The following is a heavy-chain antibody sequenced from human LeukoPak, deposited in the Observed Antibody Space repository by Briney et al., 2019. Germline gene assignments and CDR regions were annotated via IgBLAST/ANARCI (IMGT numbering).Heavy chain of an antibody. J-gene: IGHJ3*02. D-gene: IGHD6-13*01. CDR3: ARPQGSSWYVAFDI. Sequence: KPSETLSLTCAVYGGSFSGYYWSWIRQPPGKGLEWIGAINHSGSTNYNPSLKSRVTISVDTSKNQFSLKLSSVTAADTAVYYCARPQGSSWYVAFDIWGQGTMVTVSS. V-gene: IGHV4-34*01. CDR1: GGSFSGYY. CDR2: INHSGST.